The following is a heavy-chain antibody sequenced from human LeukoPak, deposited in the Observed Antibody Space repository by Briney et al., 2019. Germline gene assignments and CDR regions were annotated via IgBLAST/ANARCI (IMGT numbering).Heavy chain of an antibody. V-gene: IGHV3-7*01. CDR3: TRLAPGSSRDY. CDR1: GFIFSHYW. J-gene: IGHJ4*02. CDR2: INNDGGDT. D-gene: IGHD2-15*01. Sequence: GGSLRLSCAASGFIFSHYWMSWVRQSPGKGLEWVATINNDGGDTLYADSVKGRLTISRDDAKNSLFLQFHSPRVDDTAVYYCTRLAPGSSRDYWGQGTLVTVSS.